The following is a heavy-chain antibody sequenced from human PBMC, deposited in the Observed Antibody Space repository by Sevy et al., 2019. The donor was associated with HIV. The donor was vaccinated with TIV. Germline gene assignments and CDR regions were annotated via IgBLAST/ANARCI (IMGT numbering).Heavy chain of an antibody. D-gene: IGHD6-6*01. CDR1: GVSITRSY. CDR3: ARGGAGRQFDYYYYMDV. CDR2: VYYTGTT. J-gene: IGHJ6*03. Sequence: SETLSLTCNVSGVSITRSYWNWIRQTPGKGLEWIAFVYYTGTTNYNPSLKSRVTLSLDTSKSQFSLKLSSVTAADTAVYYCARGGAGRQFDYYYYMDVWGKGTTVTVSS. V-gene: IGHV4-59*01.